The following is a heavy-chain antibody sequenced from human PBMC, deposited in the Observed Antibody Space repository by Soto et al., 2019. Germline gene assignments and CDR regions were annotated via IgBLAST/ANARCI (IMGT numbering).Heavy chain of an antibody. CDR1: GFTVTTNY. Sequence: VQVVESGGGLVQPGGSLRLSCVASGFTVTTNYMSWVRQAPGKGLEWLSSIYRGGSTYYADSVKGRFTMSRHNSKNTLYLQLNSLRAEDTAVYYCARHISGYDPYFDYWGQGTLVTVSS. V-gene: IGHV3-53*04. CDR2: IYRGGST. J-gene: IGHJ4*02. D-gene: IGHD5-12*01. CDR3: ARHISGYDPYFDY.